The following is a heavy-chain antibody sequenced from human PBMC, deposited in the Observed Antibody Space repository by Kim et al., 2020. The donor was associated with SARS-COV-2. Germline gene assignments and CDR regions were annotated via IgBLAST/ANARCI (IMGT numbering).Heavy chain of an antibody. CDR3: GRQTSLGFGDDNDC. CDR1: GGSISSGRYY. CDR2: MYYSGRT. J-gene: IGHJ4*01. V-gene: IGHV4-39*01. D-gene: IGHD3-10*01. Sequence: SETLSLTCTVSGGSISSGRYYWGWVRQPPGKGLEWIATMYYSGRTYYNPSLESRVTLSVDTSKNGVSLKLTSVTAADTAVYYCGRQTSLGFGDDNDCWG.